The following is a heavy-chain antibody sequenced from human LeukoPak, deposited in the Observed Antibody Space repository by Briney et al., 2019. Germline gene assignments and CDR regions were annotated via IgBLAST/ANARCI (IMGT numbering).Heavy chain of an antibody. V-gene: IGHV3-9*01. CDR3: VKGHCSSSSCFPNYYYYMDV. Sequence: SLRLSCAGSGFTFDEHALHWVRQAPGKGVEGGSGIIWSCGSIAYAGSVKGRFTISRDNAKNLLFLQMSSLRAADTALYYCVKGHCSSSSCFPNYYYYMDVWGTGTTVTVSS. J-gene: IGHJ6*03. CDR1: GFTFDEHA. CDR2: IIWSCGSI. D-gene: IGHD2-15*01.